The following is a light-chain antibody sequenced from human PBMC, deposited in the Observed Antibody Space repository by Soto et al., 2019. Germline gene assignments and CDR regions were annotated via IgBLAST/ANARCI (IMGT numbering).Light chain of an antibody. J-gene: IGKJ5*01. CDR1: QSVSSSY. Sequence: EIVLTPSPGTLSLSPVEIATLSCRASQSVSSSYLAWYQPKPGQAPRLLIYDASSRPTDIPARFSGSGSGTDFTLTISSLEPEDFALYYCQKRSNWPINCGQGTRRAIK. V-gene: IGKV3D-20*02. CDR3: QKRSNWPIN. CDR2: DAS.